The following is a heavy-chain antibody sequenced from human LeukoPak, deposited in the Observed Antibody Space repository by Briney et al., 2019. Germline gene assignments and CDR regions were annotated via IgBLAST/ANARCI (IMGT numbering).Heavy chain of an antibody. V-gene: IGHV3-23*01. CDR3: AKPYYYDSSGYYYFFDY. J-gene: IGHJ4*02. CDR2: GSGGST. D-gene: IGHD3-22*01. Sequence: GSGGSTYYADSVKGRFTISRDNSKNTLYLQMSSLRAEDTAVYYCAKPYYYDSSGYYYFFDYWGQGTLVTVSS.